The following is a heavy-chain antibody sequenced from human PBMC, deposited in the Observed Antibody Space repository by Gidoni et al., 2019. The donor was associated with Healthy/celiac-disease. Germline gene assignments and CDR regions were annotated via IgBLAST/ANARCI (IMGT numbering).Heavy chain of an antibody. CDR2: INAGNGNT. V-gene: IGHV1-3*01. D-gene: IGHD3-10*01. J-gene: IGHJ2*01. Sequence: QVQLVQSGAEVKKPGASVKVSCKASGYTFTSYAMHWVRQAPGQRLEWMGWINAGNGNTKYSQKFQGRVTITRDTSASTAYMELSSLRSKDTAVYYCARARITMVQGDWYFDLWGRGTLVTVSS. CDR3: ARARITMVQGDWYFDL. CDR1: GYTFTSYA.